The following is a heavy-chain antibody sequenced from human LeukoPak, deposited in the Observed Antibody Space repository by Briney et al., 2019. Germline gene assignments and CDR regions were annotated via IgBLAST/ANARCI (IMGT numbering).Heavy chain of an antibody. CDR1: GGSITSYY. CDR2: IYYSGST. Sequence: SETLSLTCSVSGGSITSYYWSWIRQPPGKGLEWIGYIYYSGSTNYNPSLKSRVTIAVDTSKNQFSLKLSSVTAADTAVYYCARDLELERDRWNYFESWGQGTLVTVSS. V-gene: IGHV4-59*01. J-gene: IGHJ4*02. CDR3: ARDLELERDRWNYFES. D-gene: IGHD1-1*01.